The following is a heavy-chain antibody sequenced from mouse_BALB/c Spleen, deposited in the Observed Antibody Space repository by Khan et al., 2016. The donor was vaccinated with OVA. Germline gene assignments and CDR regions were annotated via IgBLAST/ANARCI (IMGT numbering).Heavy chain of an antibody. CDR3: ARSVTITTVVATDCDY. CDR1: GYSITSDYA. Sequence: EVQLQESGPGLVKPSQSLSLTCTVTGYSITSDYAWNWIRQFPGNKLEWMGYISYSGRTSYNPSLKSRISLTRDTSKNQFFLQLNSVTTEDTATYYCARSVTITTVVATDCDYWGQGTTLTVSS. CDR2: ISYSGRT. J-gene: IGHJ2*01. D-gene: IGHD1-1*01. V-gene: IGHV3-2*02.